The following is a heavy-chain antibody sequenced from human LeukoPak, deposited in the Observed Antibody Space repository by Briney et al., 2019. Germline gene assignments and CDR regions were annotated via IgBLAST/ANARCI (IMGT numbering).Heavy chain of an antibody. V-gene: IGHV3-21*01. J-gene: IGHJ4*02. CDR1: GFTFSSYE. Sequence: GGSLRLSCAASGFTFSSYEMNWVRQAPGKGLEWVSSISSSSSYIYYADSVKGRFTISRDNAKNSLYLQMNSLRAEDTAVYYCASLGFSCSSTSCYDALDYWGQGTLVTVSS. CDR2: ISSSSSYI. CDR3: ASLGFSCSSTSCYDALDY. D-gene: IGHD2-2*01.